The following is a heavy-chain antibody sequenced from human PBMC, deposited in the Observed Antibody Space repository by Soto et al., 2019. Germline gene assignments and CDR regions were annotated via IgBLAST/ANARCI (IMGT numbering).Heavy chain of an antibody. D-gene: IGHD3-22*01. CDR2: IKQDGSEI. J-gene: IGHJ4*02. Sequence: GGSLRLSCVGSGFTFSSNWMTWVRQAPGKGLEWVANIKQDGSEINYVDSVKGRFTISRDNTKNSLYLQMNSLRAEDTAVYYCARESVITMIVVGPGSLDYWGQGTLVTVSS. V-gene: IGHV3-7*01. CDR1: GFTFSSNW. CDR3: ARESVITMIVVGPGSLDY.